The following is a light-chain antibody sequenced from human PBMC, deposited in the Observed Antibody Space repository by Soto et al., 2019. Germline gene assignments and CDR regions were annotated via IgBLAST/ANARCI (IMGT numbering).Light chain of an antibody. CDR2: GAS. CDR1: QSVSSN. V-gene: IGKV3-15*01. J-gene: IGKJ4*01. CDR3: QQYNNWPLT. Sequence: EIVMTQSPATLSVSPGERATLPCRASQSVSSNLAWYQQKPGQAPRLLIYGASTRATGIPARFSGSGSGTEFTLTISSLQSEDFALYYCQQYNNWPLTFGGGTKVDIK.